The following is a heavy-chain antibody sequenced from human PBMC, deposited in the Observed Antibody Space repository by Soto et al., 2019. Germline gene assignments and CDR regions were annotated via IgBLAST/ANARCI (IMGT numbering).Heavy chain of an antibody. CDR3: ATYEDIVAVPAAMGFDY. CDR2: ISYDGSNK. V-gene: IGHV3-30-3*01. J-gene: IGHJ4*02. CDR1: GFSFSSYA. D-gene: IGHD2-2*01. Sequence: GGSLRLACAASGFSFSSYAMHWVRQAPGKGLGWVAVISYDGSNKYYADSVKGRFTISRDNSKNTLYLQMHSLRAAATSVYYCATYEDIVAVPAAMGFDYWGQGTLVTVSS.